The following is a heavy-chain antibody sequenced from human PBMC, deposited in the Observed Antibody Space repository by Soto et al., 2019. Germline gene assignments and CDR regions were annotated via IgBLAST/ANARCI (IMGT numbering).Heavy chain of an antibody. Sequence: EVQLVESGGGLVKPGGSLRLSCAASGFTFSSYSMNWVRQAPGKGLEWVSSISSSSSYIYYADSVKGRFNISRDNAKNSLYLQMNSLRAEDTAVYYCARDFRRDLPGYYYYYGMDVWGQGTTVTVSS. D-gene: IGHD3-10*01. CDR1: GFTFSSYS. V-gene: IGHV3-21*01. CDR2: ISSSSSYI. CDR3: ARDFRRDLPGYYYYYGMDV. J-gene: IGHJ6*02.